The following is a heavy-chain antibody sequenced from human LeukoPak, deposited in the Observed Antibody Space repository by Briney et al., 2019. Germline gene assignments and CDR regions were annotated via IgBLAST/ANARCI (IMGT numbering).Heavy chain of an antibody. CDR3: ARDRGFGQADV. V-gene: IGHV3-23*01. D-gene: IGHD3-10*01. CDR1: GITLSNYG. Sequence: GGSLRLSCAVSGITLSNYGMSWVRQAPGKGLEWVAGISDSGGSTNYADSVKGRFTISRDNPKNTLYLQMNSLRAEDTAVYYCARDRGFGQADVWGKGTTVTVSS. J-gene: IGHJ6*04. CDR2: ISDSGGST.